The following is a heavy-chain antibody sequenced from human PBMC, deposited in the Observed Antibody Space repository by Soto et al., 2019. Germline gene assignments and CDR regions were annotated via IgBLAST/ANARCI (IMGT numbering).Heavy chain of an antibody. J-gene: IGHJ4*02. D-gene: IGHD4-17*01. CDR3: ARMSRTVNY. CDR2: TKYNGRS. CDR1: GDAITSSSYF. V-gene: IGHV4-61*01. Sequence: SEILSLTCTVSGDAITSSSYFWSWIRQSPGRGLEYIGYTKYNGRSTYNPSLQSRVTISVDTSTSQFSLNLTSVTAGDTAVYYCARMSRTVNYWGQGIPVTVSS.